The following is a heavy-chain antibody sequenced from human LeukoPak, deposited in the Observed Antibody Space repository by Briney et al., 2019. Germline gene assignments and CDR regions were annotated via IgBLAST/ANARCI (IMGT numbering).Heavy chain of an antibody. CDR1: GYTFTSYG. Sequence: ASVKVSCKASGYTFTSYGISWVRQAPGQGLEWLGWISAYNGNTNYAHNLQGRGTMTTDKATSKAYMELRLLRSDDTGVYYCAREAGSSPTAYWGQGTLVTVSS. D-gene: IGHD6-13*01. CDR3: AREAGSSPTAY. V-gene: IGHV1-18*01. CDR2: ISAYNGNT. J-gene: IGHJ4*02.